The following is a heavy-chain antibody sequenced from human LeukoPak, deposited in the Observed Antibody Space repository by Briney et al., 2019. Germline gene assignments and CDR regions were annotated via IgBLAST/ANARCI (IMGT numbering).Heavy chain of an antibody. CDR1: GGSISSGGYY. CDR2: IYHSGST. Sequence: PSQTLSLTCTVSGGSISSGGYYWSWIRQPPGKGLEWIGYIYHSGSTYYNPSLKSRVTISVDRSKNQFSLKLSSVTAADTAVYYCAGRVLRFLEWSTPNWFDPWGQGTLVTVSS. J-gene: IGHJ5*02. D-gene: IGHD3-3*01. V-gene: IGHV4-30-2*01. CDR3: AGRVLRFLEWSTPNWFDP.